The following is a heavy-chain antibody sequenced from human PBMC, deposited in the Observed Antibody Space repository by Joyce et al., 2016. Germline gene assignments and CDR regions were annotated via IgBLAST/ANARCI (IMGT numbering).Heavy chain of an antibody. Sequence: QMQLVQSGAEVKKPGSSVKVSCKALGCTHSGYAVSWVRQAPGQGLEWMGGITPIFATAKYAQKFQARVTITADKSTNTAYMELSSLRYEDTAIYYCARLRQTGNINDYWGQGTLVTVSS. CDR3: ARLRQTGNINDY. V-gene: IGHV1-69*06. CDR1: GCTHSGYA. D-gene: IGHD1-14*01. CDR2: ITPIFATA. J-gene: IGHJ4*02.